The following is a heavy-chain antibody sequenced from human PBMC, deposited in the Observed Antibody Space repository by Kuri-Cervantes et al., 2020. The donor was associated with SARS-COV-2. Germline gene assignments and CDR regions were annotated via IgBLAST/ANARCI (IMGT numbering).Heavy chain of an antibody. CDR2: ISYDGSNK. V-gene: IGHV3-30-3*01. CDR1: GFTFSSYA. CDR3: ARGIGIAAAGH. Sequence: LSLTCAASGFTFSSYAMHWVRQAPGKGLEWVAVISYDGSNKYYADSVKGRFTISRDNSKNTLYLQMNSLRAEDTAVYYCARGIGIAAAGHWGQGTLVTVSS. D-gene: IGHD6-13*01. J-gene: IGHJ4*02.